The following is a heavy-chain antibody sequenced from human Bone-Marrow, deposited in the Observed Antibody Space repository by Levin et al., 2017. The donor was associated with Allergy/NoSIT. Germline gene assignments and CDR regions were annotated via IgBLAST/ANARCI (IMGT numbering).Heavy chain of an antibody. CDR1: GFTFSNYA. CDR3: AKDVSRGNCYDS. J-gene: IGHJ4*02. Sequence: GESLKISCAASGFTFSNYAMTWVRQAPGKGLEWVSSISGSGGSTYYADSVKGRFTISRDNSKNTLYLQMNSLRAEDTAIYYCAKDVSRGNCYDSWGQGTLVTVSS. V-gene: IGHV3-23*01. D-gene: IGHD4-23*01. CDR2: ISGSGGST.